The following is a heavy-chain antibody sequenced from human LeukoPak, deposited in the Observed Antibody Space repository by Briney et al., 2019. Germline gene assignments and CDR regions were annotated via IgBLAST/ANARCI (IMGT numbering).Heavy chain of an antibody. Sequence: GGSLRLSCAASGFTLSSYAMSWVRQAPGKGLEWVSSISASGGGTYYADSVKGRFTISRDTSKNTLYLQMNSLRAEDTAVYYCAPLAATTDYWGQEPWSPSPQ. CDR3: APLAATTDY. CDR1: GFTLSSYA. CDR2: ISASGGGT. V-gene: IGHV3-23*01. J-gene: IGHJ4*01. D-gene: IGHD5-12*01.